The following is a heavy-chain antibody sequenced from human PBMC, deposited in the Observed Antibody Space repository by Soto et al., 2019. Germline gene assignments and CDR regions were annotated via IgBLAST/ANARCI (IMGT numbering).Heavy chain of an antibody. CDR3: ARDASIPGRDGYQGIDY. V-gene: IGHV3-33*01. CDR2: IWYDGSNK. CDR1: GFTFSSYG. D-gene: IGHD5-18*01. Sequence: GGSLRLSCAASGFTFSSYGMHWVRQAPGKGLEWVAVIWYDGSNKYYADSVKGRFTISRDNSKNTLYLQMNSLRAEDTAVYYCARDASIPGRDGYQGIDYWGQGTLVTVSS. J-gene: IGHJ4*02.